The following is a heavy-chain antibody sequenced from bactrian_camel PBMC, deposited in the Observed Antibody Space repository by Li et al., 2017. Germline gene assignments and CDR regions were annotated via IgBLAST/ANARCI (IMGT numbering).Heavy chain of an antibody. V-gene: IGHV3S1*01. CDR3: AAKSLKYTRPCTFGLTYGS. J-gene: IGHJ6*01. CDR1: RLTYMNGC. Sequence: HVQLVESGGGSVQAGGSLRLSCAADRLTYMNGCMYWIRQAPGKEREGVAGIYTGTGDSSIHYADSVKGRFTISRDDAENTVYLRMNSLKAEDTVTYYCAAKSLKYTRPCTFGLTYGSWGQGTQVTVS. D-gene: IGHD7*01. CDR2: IYTGTGDSSI.